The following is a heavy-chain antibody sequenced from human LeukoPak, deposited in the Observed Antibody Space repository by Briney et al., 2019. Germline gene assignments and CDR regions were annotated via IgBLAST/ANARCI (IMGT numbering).Heavy chain of an antibody. J-gene: IGHJ6*02. CDR2: IYYSGST. CDR3: ARVRRYSYYYYYGMDV. Sequence: SETLSLTCTVSGGSISSYYWSWIRQPPGKGLEWIGYIYYSGSTNYNPSLKSRVTISVDTSKNQFSLKLSSVTAADTAVYYCARVRRYSYYYYYGMDVWGQGTPVTVSS. D-gene: IGHD5-18*01. V-gene: IGHV4-59*01. CDR1: GGSISSYY.